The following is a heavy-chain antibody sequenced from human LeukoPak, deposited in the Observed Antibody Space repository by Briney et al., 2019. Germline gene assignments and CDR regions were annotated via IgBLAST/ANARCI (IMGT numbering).Heavy chain of an antibody. V-gene: IGHV4-34*01. CDR2: INHSGST. Sequence: SETLSLTCAVYGGSFSGYYWSWIRQPPGKGLEWIGEINHSGSTNYNPSLKSRVTISVDTSKNQFSLKLSSVTAADTAVYYCASRSYYYGSGNYPRRWVDYWGQGTLVTVSS. CDR1: GGSFSGYY. J-gene: IGHJ4*02. CDR3: ASRSYYYGSGNYPRRWVDY. D-gene: IGHD3-10*01.